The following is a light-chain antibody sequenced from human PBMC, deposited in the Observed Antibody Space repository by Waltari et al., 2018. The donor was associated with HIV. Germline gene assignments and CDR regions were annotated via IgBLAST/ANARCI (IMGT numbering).Light chain of an antibody. CDR1: FCSVSTRYY. Sequence: QTVVSQEPSFSVSPGGTVTLPCVLIFCSVSTRYYPSWYQQTPVLPPPPRLCDTNTRFAVVPDLHSGASSRNKPALTVTGAQSDDESEYYCLLYMGGGIWVLGGGTKLNVL. V-gene: IGLV8-61*01. CDR2: DTN. J-gene: IGLJ3*02. CDR3: LLYMGGGIWV.